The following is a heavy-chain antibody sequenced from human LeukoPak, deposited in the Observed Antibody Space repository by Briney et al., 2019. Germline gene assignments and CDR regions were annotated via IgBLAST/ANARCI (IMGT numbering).Heavy chain of an antibody. CDR1: GFTFSSYS. CDR3: TRTTYHTCAFDI. D-gene: IGHD3-3*01. V-gene: IGHV3-21*01. Sequence: GGYLRLSCAASGFTFSSYSMNWVRQAPGKGLEWVSSISSSSSYIYYADSVKGRFTISRDNAKNSLYLQMNSLRAEDTAVYYCTRTTYHTCAFDIWGQGTMVTVSS. CDR2: ISSSSSYI. J-gene: IGHJ3*02.